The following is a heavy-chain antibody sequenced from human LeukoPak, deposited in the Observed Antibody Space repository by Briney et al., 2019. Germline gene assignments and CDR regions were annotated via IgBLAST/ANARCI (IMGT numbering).Heavy chain of an antibody. D-gene: IGHD2-21*02. CDR1: GYSFSSNW. CDR2: IYPGDSDT. V-gene: IGHV5-51*01. CDR3: ARRMTADYFDL. Sequence: GESLKISCKGSGYSFSSNWIGWVRQMPGKGLEWMGIIYPGDSDTRYSPSFQGQVTISVDKSISTAYLQWSSLKASDTAMYYCARRMTADYFDLWGRGTLVTVSS. J-gene: IGHJ2*01.